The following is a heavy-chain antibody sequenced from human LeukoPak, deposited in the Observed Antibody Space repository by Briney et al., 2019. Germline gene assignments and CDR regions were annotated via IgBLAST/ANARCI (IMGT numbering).Heavy chain of an antibody. D-gene: IGHD2-2*02. CDR1: GYTFTSYA. J-gene: IGHJ4*02. CDR2: INAGNGNT. CDR3: ARDDTYCSSTSCYTGIPCDY. Sequence: GASVKVSCKASGYTFTSYAMHWVRQAPGQRLEWMGWINAGNGNTKYSQKFQGRVTITRDTSASTAYMELSSLRSEDTAVYYCARDDTYCSSTSCYTGIPCDYWGQGTLVTVSS. V-gene: IGHV1-3*01.